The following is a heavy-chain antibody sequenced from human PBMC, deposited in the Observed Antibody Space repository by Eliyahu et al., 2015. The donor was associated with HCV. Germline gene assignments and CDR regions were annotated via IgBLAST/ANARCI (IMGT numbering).Heavy chain of an antibody. CDR3: ARQDCSGGHCFFDY. D-gene: IGHD2-15*01. CDR2: IFSRWGP. J-gene: IGHJ4*02. V-gene: IGHV4-30-4*01. CDR1: GGSITSGDYY. Sequence: QVQLQGSGPGLVKPSQTLSLTCTVSGGSITSGDYYWSWVRQPPGEGLEWIGVIFSRWGPYFCPSLRSRLRMSVDTSKNQFSLKLSSVTAADTAVYYCARQDCSGGHCFFDYWGQGTLVTVSS.